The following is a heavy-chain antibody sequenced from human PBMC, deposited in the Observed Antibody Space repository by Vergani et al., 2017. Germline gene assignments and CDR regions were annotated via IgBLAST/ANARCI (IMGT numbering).Heavy chain of an antibody. Sequence: QVQLVESGGGVVQPGRSLRLSCAASGFTFSRYGMHWVRQAPGKGLEWVAVIWYDGSNKYYADSVKGRFTISRDNSKNTLYLQMNSLRAEDTAVYYCARVGRVYPFVGWFDPWGQGTLVTVSS. CDR1: GFTFSRYG. J-gene: IGHJ5*02. CDR3: ARVGRVYPFVGWFDP. V-gene: IGHV3-30*19. D-gene: IGHD6-13*01. CDR2: IWYDGSNK.